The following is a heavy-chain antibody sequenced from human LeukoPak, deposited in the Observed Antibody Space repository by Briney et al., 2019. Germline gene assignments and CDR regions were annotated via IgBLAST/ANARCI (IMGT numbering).Heavy chain of an antibody. J-gene: IGHJ6*04. Sequence: ASVKVSCKAPGYTFTSYGISWVRQAPGQGLEWMGWISAYNGNTNYAQKLQGRVTMTTDTSTSTAYMELRSLRSEDTAVYYCARDHSGAIKDQGYYYGMDVWGKGTTVTVSS. D-gene: IGHD3-10*01. CDR2: ISAYNGNT. V-gene: IGHV1-18*01. CDR3: ARDHSGAIKDQGYYYGMDV. CDR1: GYTFTSYG.